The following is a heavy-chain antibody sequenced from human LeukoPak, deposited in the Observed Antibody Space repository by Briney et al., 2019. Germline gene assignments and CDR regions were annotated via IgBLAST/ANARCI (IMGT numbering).Heavy chain of an antibody. J-gene: IGHJ4*02. CDR2: IYYSGST. D-gene: IGHD3-10*01. CDR1: GGSISGSFYY. Sequence: SETLSLTCTVSGGSISGSFYYWGWIRQPPGKGLEWIGSIYYSGSTYYNPSLKSRVTISVDTSKNQFSLKLSSVTAADTAVYYCVAMVRGVIIMEQGYFDYWGQGTLVTVSS. CDR3: VAMVRGVIIMEQGYFDY. V-gene: IGHV4-39*07.